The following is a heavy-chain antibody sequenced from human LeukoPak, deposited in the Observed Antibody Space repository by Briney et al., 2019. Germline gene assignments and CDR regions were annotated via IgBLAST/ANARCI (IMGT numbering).Heavy chain of an antibody. CDR2: TRDRAGSYRT. Sequence: GGSLRLSCAASGFIFSGYHMDWVRQAPGKGLEWVARTRDRAGSYRTQYAPSVEDRFSISRDKSKNSVCLQMNSLQPGDTAVYYCARDGAESDDSAFDVWGQGTMVTVSS. CDR1: GFIFSGYH. CDR3: ARDGAESDDSAFDV. J-gene: IGHJ3*01. D-gene: IGHD2-21*01. V-gene: IGHV3-72*01.